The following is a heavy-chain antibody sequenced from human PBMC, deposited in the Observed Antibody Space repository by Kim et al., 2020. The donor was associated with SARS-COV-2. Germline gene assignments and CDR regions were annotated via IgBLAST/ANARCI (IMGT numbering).Heavy chain of an antibody. CDR1: GFTFSNYG. V-gene: IGHV3-33*01. J-gene: IGHJ4*02. CDR3: ARVVGPQYYFDY. Sequence: GGSLRLSCAASGFTFSNYGMHWVRQAPGKGLEWVAVIWYDGSNKYYADSVKGRFAISRDNSKNTLFLQMNGLRAEDTAVYYCARVVGPQYYFDYWGQGTLVTVSA. CDR2: IWYDGSNK.